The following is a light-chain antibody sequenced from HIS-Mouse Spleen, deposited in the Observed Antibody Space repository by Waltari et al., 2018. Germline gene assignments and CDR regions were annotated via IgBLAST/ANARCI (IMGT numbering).Light chain of an antibody. V-gene: IGKV1-27*01. Sequence: DIQLTQSPSSLFASVGNRSTIPCRESQGLNHFLDWYQQKTGKVPKPVFYAASTLQSGVPLRFSGSGAEADVNFSISSLQREDVATYYCRRYNRAPLVTFGQGTRLAI. CDR2: AAS. J-gene: IGKJ5*01. CDR3: RRYNRAPLVT. CDR1: QGLNHF.